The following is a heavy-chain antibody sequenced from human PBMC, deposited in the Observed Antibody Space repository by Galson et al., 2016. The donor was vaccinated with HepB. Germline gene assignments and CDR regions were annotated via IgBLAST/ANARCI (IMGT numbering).Heavy chain of an antibody. Sequence: ETLSLTCVVYGGSFSGYYWSWIRQPPGKGLEWIGEIHDSGSTNYNPSLKSRVTISGDTSKNQFSLKLSSVTAADTAVYYCARIRGDFEPYDAFDTWGQGTMVTVSS. CDR3: ARIRGDFEPYDAFDT. V-gene: IGHV4-34*01. CDR2: IHDSGST. D-gene: IGHD2-21*02. J-gene: IGHJ3*02. CDR1: GGSFSGYY.